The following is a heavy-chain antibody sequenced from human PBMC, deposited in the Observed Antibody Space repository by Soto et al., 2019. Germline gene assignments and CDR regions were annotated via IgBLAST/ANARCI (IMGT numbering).Heavy chain of an antibody. CDR2: MHYSGST. J-gene: IGHJ3*02. CDR3: VRGGYCRGGNCYPDAFDI. Sequence: SETLSLTCSVSGGPISSSGYHWGWVRQPPGKGLAWIGSMHYSGSTYYNPSLGSRVTTFVDTSKNEFSLRLSSVTAADTAVYYCVRGGYCRGGNCYPDAFDIWGQGTMVTVSS. D-gene: IGHD2-15*01. V-gene: IGHV4-39*01. CDR1: GGPISSSGYH.